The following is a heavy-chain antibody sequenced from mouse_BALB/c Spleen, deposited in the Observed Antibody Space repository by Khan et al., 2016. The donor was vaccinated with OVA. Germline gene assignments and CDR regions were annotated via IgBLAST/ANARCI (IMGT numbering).Heavy chain of an antibody. J-gene: IGHJ2*01. Sequence: EVQLQESGPGLVKPSQSLSPTCTVTGYSITSGYGWNWIRQFPGNKLEWMGYISYSDSTNYNPSLKSRISITRDTSKNQFFLQLNSVTTGDTAAYYCARTARIKYWGQGTTLTVSS. D-gene: IGHD1-2*01. CDR2: ISYSDST. CDR1: GYSITSGYG. V-gene: IGHV3-2*02. CDR3: ARTARIKY.